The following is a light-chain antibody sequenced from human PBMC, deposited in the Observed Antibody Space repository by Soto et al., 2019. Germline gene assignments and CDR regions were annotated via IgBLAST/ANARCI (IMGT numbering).Light chain of an antibody. CDR1: QTVRNNY. Sequence: EIVLTQSPATLSLSPGERVTLSCRASQTVRNNYLAWYQQKPGQAPRLMIYDASSRATGIPDRFSGGGSGTDFTLTISRLEPEDFAVYYCQQFSSYPLTLGGGTKVDI. J-gene: IGKJ4*01. CDR3: QQFSSYPLT. V-gene: IGKV3-20*01. CDR2: DAS.